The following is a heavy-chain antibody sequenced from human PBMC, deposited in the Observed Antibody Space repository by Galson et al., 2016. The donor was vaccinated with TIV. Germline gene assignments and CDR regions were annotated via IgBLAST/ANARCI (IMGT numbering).Heavy chain of an antibody. V-gene: IGHV5-51*01. CDR3: ARQYDFGDYRGDAFDI. CDR2: IYPGDSDT. Sequence: IAWVRQMPGKGLESVGIIYPGDSDTKYSPSFQGQVTISADKSINTAYLQWSSLKASDTAMYYCARQYDFGDYRGDAFDIWGQGTLVIVSS. J-gene: IGHJ3*02. D-gene: IGHD4-17*01.